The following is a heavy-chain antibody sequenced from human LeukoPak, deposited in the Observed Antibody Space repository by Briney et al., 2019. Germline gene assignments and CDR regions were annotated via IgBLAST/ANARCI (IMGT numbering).Heavy chain of an antibody. D-gene: IGHD1-1*01. CDR3: VEISGYNYYGMDV. Sequence: PSETLSLTCAVSGGSISSSNWWSWVRPPPGKGLEWIGEIYHSGSTNYNPSLKSRVTISVDKSKNQFSLKLSSVTAADTAVYYCVEISGYNYYGMDVWGQGTTVTVSS. V-gene: IGHV4-4*02. CDR1: GGSISSSNW. CDR2: IYHSGST. J-gene: IGHJ6*02.